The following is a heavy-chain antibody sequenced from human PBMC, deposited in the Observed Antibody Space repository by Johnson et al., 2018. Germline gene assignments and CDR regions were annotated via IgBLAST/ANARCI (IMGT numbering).Heavy chain of an antibody. J-gene: IGHJ2*01. CDR2: ISGSGGRT. CDR3: AKRPPRGRVFGELLVPDGYCDL. D-gene: IGHD3-10*02. V-gene: IGHV3-23*04. CDR1: GFTFSSYA. Sequence: EVQLVESGGGLVQPGGSLRLSCAASGFTFSSYAMSWVRPAPGKGLEWVSAISGSGGRTYYADSVKGRFTLPRDNSKTTLSLQMNSLRVEETAVYYCAKRPPRGRVFGELLVPDGYCDLWGRGTLVTVSS.